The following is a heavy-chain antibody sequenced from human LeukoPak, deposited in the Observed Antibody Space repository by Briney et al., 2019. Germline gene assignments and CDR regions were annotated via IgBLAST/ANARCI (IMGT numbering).Heavy chain of an antibody. Sequence: GASVKVSCKASGGTFVSYAISWVRQAPGQGLEWMGGIIPIFGTANYAQKFHGRVTITADESTSTAYMELSSLRSEDTAVYYCAGGGEKYSYRFDYWGQGTLVTVSS. J-gene: IGHJ4*02. CDR1: GGTFVSYA. CDR3: AGGGEKYSYRFDY. D-gene: IGHD5-18*01. CDR2: IIPIFGTA. V-gene: IGHV1-69*13.